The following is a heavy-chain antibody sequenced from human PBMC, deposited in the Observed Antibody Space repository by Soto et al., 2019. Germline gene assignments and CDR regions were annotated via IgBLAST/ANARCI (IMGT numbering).Heavy chain of an antibody. J-gene: IGHJ4*02. Sequence: PSETLSLTCTVSAGSISSYYWIWIRQPAGKGLEWIGRIYTSGSTNYNPSLKGRVTMSVDTSKNQFSLKLSSVTAADTAVYYCARDLWYDSSGYYYDGPHFDYWGQGTLVTVSS. CDR1: AGSISSYY. CDR2: IYTSGST. D-gene: IGHD3-22*01. V-gene: IGHV4-4*07. CDR3: ARDLWYDSSGYYYDGPHFDY.